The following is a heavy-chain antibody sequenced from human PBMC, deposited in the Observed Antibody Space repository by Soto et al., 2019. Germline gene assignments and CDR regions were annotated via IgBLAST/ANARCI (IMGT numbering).Heavy chain of an antibody. CDR1: GYNFINYW. Sequence: EVQLVQSRAEVKKPGESLMISCKGSGYNFINYWIGWVRQMPGKGLEWTGIIYPGDSATRYSPSFQGQVTISADKSISTAYLQWTSLKASDTARYFCARQDSSGYYYYGVDVWGQGTTVTVSS. CDR3: ARQDSSGYYYYGVDV. J-gene: IGHJ6*02. V-gene: IGHV5-51*01. D-gene: IGHD3-22*01. CDR2: IYPGDSAT.